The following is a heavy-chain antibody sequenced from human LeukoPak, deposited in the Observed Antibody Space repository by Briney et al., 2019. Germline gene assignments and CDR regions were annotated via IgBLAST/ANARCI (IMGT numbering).Heavy chain of an antibody. Sequence: GGSLRLSCAASGYTFSSYSMNWVRQAPGKGLEWVSSISSSSSYIYYADSAKGRFTISRDNAKNSLYLQMNSLRAEDTAVYYCARVFGHGGNSVFYYFDCWGQGTLVTVSS. CDR1: GYTFSSYS. J-gene: IGHJ4*02. V-gene: IGHV3-21*01. D-gene: IGHD4-23*01. CDR3: ARVFGHGGNSVFYYFDC. CDR2: ISSSSSYI.